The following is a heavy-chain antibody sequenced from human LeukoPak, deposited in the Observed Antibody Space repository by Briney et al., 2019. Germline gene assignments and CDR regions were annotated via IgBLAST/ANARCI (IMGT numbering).Heavy chain of an antibody. V-gene: IGHV3-33*06. D-gene: IGHD3-22*01. J-gene: IGHJ4*02. CDR1: GFTFSSYG. CDR2: IWYGGSNK. Sequence: GGSLRLSCAASGFTFSSYGMHWVRQAPGKGLEWVAVIWYGGSNKYYADSVKGRFTISRDNSKNTLYLQMNSLRAEDTAVYYCAKDSYYDSSGYYRLWGQGTLVTVSS. CDR3: AKDSYYDSSGYYRL.